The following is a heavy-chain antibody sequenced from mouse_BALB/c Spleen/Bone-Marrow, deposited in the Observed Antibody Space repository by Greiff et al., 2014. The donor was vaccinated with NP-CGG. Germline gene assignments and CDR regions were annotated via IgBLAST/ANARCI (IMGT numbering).Heavy chain of an antibody. Sequence: VQLQESGTELVRPGVSVKISCKGFGYTFTGYAIHWVKQSHAKTLEWIGVISSYSGNTNYNQKFKGRATMTVDKSSSTAYMELARLTSEDSAIYYCASTAGTQYDYFAYWGQGTTLTVSS. J-gene: IGHJ2*01. D-gene: IGHD1-2*01. CDR2: ISSYSGNT. V-gene: IGHV1S137*01. CDR1: GYTFTGYA. CDR3: ASTAGTQYDYFAY.